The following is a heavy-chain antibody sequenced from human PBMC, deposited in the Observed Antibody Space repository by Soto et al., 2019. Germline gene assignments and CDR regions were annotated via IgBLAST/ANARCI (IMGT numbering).Heavy chain of an antibody. Sequence: EASVKVSCKASGYTFTSYDINWVRQATGQGLEWMGWMNPNSGNTGYAQKFQGRVTMTRNTSISTAYMELSSLRSEDTAVYYCARGVVVVAADYFDYWGQGTLVTVS. CDR1: GYTFTSYD. V-gene: IGHV1-8*01. D-gene: IGHD2-15*01. CDR2: MNPNSGNT. J-gene: IGHJ4*02. CDR3: ARGVVVVAADYFDY.